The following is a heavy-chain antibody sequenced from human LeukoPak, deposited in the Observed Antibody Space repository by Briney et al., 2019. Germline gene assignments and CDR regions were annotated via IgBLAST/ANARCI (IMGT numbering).Heavy chain of an antibody. V-gene: IGHV4-4*07. CDR2: IHTSGTT. CDR3: ARRDISSGWSFDH. CDR1: GGSISNYH. D-gene: IGHD6-19*01. J-gene: IGHJ4*02. Sequence: SETLSLTCTVFGGSISNYHWSWVRQPAGKGLEWISQIHTSGTTNYNPPLKSRVSTSIDTPENQLSLTIRSVTAADTAVYYCARRDISSGWSFDHWGQGILVTVSS.